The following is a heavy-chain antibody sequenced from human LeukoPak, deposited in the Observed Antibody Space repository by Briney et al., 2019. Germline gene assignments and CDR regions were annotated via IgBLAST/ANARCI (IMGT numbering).Heavy chain of an antibody. Sequence: GASVKVSCKASGYTFTGYYMHWVRQAPGQGLEWMGWINPNSGGTNYAQKFQGRVTMTRDTSISTAYMELSRLRSDDTAVYYCARDRAGYSYGPTWPIDYWGQGTLVTVSS. J-gene: IGHJ4*02. CDR1: GYTFTGYY. CDR3: ARDRAGYSYGPTWPIDY. CDR2: INPNSGGT. D-gene: IGHD5-18*01. V-gene: IGHV1-2*02.